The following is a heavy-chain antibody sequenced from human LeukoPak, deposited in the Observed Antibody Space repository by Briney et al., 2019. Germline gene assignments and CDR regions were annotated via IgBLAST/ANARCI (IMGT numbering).Heavy chain of an antibody. J-gene: IGHJ4*02. D-gene: IGHD1-26*01. V-gene: IGHV3-23*01. CDR3: AKAGGSYPLRYYFDY. CDR2: ISGSGGST. CDR1: GFTFSSYA. Sequence: GGSLRLSCAASGFTFSSYAMSWVRQAPGKGLEWVSAISGSGGSTYYADSVKGQFTISRDNSKNTLYLQMNSLRAEDTAVYYCAKAGGSYPLRYYFDYWGQGTLVTVSS.